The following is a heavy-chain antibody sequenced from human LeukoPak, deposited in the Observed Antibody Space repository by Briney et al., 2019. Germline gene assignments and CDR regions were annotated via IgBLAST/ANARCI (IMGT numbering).Heavy chain of an antibody. Sequence: GGSLRLSCAASGFTFSSYEMNWVRQAPGKGLEWVSYISSSGSTIYYADSVKGRFTISRDNAKNSLYLQMNSLRAEDTAVYYCASTRSYGPLVSDYWGQGTLVTVSS. CDR2: ISSSGSTI. CDR3: ASTRSYGPLVSDY. J-gene: IGHJ4*02. D-gene: IGHD5-18*01. V-gene: IGHV3-48*03. CDR1: GFTFSSYE.